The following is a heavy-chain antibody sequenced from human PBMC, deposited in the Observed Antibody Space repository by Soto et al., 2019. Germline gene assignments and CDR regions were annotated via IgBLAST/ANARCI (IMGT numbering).Heavy chain of an antibody. V-gene: IGHV3-33*01. CDR3: ARGGGMWSLMDV. CDR1: GFTFSSYG. CDR2: IWYDGSNK. J-gene: IGHJ6*02. Sequence: QVQLVESGGGVVQPGRSLRLSCAASGFTFSSYGMHWVRQAPGKGLEWVAVIWYDGSNKYYADSVKGRFNISRDNSKNTLYLQMNSLRAEDTAVYYCARGGGMWSLMDVWGQGTTVTVSS. D-gene: IGHD2-21*01.